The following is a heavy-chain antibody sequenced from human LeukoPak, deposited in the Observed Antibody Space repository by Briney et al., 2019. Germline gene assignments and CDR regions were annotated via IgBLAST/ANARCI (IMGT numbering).Heavy chain of an antibody. CDR2: ISGSGGST. J-gene: IGHJ4*02. Sequence: GGSLRLSCAASGFTFSSYAMSWVRQAPGKGLEWVSAISGSGGSTYYADSVKGRFTISRDNSKNTLYLQMNSLRAEDTAVYYCAKANRGGYCSGGSCFYYDYRGQGTLVTVSS. CDR1: GFTFSSYA. V-gene: IGHV3-23*01. CDR3: AKANRGGYCSGGSCFYYDY. D-gene: IGHD2-15*01.